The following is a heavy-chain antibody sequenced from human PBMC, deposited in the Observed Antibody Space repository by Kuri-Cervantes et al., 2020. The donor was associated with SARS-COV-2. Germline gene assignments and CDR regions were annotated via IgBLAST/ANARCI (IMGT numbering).Heavy chain of an antibody. CDR3: AKDWGAGQWLEYYYYMDV. V-gene: IGHV4-59*01. Sequence: SETLSLTCTVSGGSISSYYWSWIRQPPGKGLEWIGYIYYSGSTNYNPSLKSRVTISVDTSKNQFSLKLSSVTAEDTAVYYCAKDWGAGQWLEYYYYMDVWGKGTTVTVSS. CDR2: IYYSGST. J-gene: IGHJ6*03. CDR1: GGSISSYY. D-gene: IGHD6-19*01.